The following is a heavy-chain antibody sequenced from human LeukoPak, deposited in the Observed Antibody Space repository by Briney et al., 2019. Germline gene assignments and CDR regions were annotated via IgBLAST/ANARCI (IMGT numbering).Heavy chain of an antibody. J-gene: IGHJ3*02. D-gene: IGHD3-10*01. CDR2: SNAYNGNT. CDR1: GYTFTSYG. CDR3: ARDGPMVRGVTGDAFDI. Sequence: ASVKVSCKASGYTFTSYGINWVRQAPAQGLEWMGWSNAYNGNTNYAQKFQGRVTMTTATSTSTAYMELRSLRSDDTAVYYCARDGPMVRGVTGDAFDIWGQGKIVTVSS. V-gene: IGHV1-18*01.